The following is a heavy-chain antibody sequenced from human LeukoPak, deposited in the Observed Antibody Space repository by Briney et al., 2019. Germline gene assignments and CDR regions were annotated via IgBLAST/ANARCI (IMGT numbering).Heavy chain of an antibody. CDR1: GVTFSSYA. Sequence: ASVKVSCEASGVTFSSYAISWVRQAPGQGLEWMGRIIPIFGTANYAQKFQGRVTITTDESTSTAYMELSSLRSEDTAVYYCARDLSGSYLDYWGQGTLVTVSS. CDR3: ARDLSGSYLDY. J-gene: IGHJ4*02. V-gene: IGHV1-69*05. D-gene: IGHD1-26*01. CDR2: IIPIFGTA.